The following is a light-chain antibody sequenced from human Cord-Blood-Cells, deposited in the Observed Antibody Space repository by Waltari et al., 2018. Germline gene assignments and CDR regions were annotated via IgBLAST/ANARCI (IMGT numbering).Light chain of an antibody. CDR1: SSDVGGYNY. J-gene: IGLJ2*01. CDR3: SSYTSSSTRV. V-gene: IGLV2-14*01. Sequence: QSALTQPAPVPGSPGQSITISCTGTSSDVGGYNYVSWYQQHPVKAPKLMIYDVSNRPSGVSNRFSGSKSGNTASLTISGLQAEDEADYYCSSYTSSSTRVFGGGTKLTVL. CDR2: DVS.